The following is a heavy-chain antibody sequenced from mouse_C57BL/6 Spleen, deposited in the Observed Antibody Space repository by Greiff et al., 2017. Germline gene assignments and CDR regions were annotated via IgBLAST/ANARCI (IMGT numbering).Heavy chain of an antibody. Sequence: EVQVVEPGGDLVKPGGSLKLSCAASGFTFSSYGMSWVRQTPDKRLEWVATISSGGSYTYYPDSVKGRFTISRDNAKNTLYLQMSSLKSEDTAMYDCARRDYDYDEGFDCWGQGTTLAVSS. V-gene: IGHV5-6*01. CDR2: ISSGGSYT. CDR1: GFTFSSYG. D-gene: IGHD2-4*01. J-gene: IGHJ2*01. CDR3: ARRDYDYDEGFDC.